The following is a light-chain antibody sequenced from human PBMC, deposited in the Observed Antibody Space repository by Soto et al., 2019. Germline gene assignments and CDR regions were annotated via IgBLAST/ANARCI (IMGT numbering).Light chain of an antibody. CDR2: WAS. J-gene: IGKJ2*01. Sequence: DIVMTQSPDSLAVSLGERATINCKSSQSALYSSNNKNSLAWYQQKPGQPPKLLIYWASTRESGVPDRFSGSGSGTDFTLTISSLQAEDVAVYYCQQYDSTPYTCGQGTKLEIK. CDR1: QSALYSSNNKNS. CDR3: QQYDSTPYT. V-gene: IGKV4-1*01.